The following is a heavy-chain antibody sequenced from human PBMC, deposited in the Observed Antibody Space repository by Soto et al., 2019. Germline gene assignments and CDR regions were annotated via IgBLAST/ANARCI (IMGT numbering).Heavy chain of an antibody. CDR1: GFTFSSYA. D-gene: IGHD4-4*01. CDR3: ATTTVTTSRNWFDP. J-gene: IGHJ5*02. V-gene: IGHV3-23*01. CDR2: ISGSGGST. Sequence: GGSLRLSWAASGFTFSSYAMSGVRQAPGKGLEWVSAISGSGGSTYYADSVKGRFTISRDNSKNTLYLQMNSLRAEDTAVYYCATTTVTTSRNWFDPWGQGTLVTVSS.